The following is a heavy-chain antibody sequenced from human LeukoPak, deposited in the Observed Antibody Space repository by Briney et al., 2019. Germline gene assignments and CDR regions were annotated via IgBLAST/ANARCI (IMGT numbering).Heavy chain of an antibody. V-gene: IGHV3-66*01. J-gene: IGHJ4*02. CDR1: GFTVSSSY. D-gene: IGHD3-16*02. Sequence: PGGSLRLSCAASGFTVSSSYMSWVRQAPGKGLEWVSVIYSGGSTYYADSVKGRFTISRDNTKNTLYLQMNSLRAEDTAVYYCARSASLLLGGVIVPYYFDYWGQGTLVTVSS. CDR3: ARSASLLLGGVIVPYYFDY. CDR2: IYSGGST.